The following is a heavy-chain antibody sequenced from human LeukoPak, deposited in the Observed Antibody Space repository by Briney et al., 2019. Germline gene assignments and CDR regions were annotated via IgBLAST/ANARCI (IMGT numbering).Heavy chain of an antibody. CDR1: GGSISSYY. V-gene: IGHV4-59*08. CDR3: ARLFGRGYHSSGPQSY. Sequence: SETLSLTCTVSGGSISSYYWSWIRQPPGKGLEWIGYIYYSGSTNYNPSLKSRVTISVDTSKNQFSLKLRSVMAADTAIYYCARLFGRGYHSSGPQSYWSQGTLVTVSS. D-gene: IGHD3-22*01. J-gene: IGHJ4*02. CDR2: IYYSGST.